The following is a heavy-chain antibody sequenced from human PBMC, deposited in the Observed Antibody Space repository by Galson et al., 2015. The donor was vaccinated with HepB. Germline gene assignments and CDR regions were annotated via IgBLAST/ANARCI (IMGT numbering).Heavy chain of an antibody. CDR1: GGSLSLYY. V-gene: IGHV4-4*07. J-gene: IGHJ4*02. Sequence: ETLSLTCTVSGGSLSLYYWSWIRQPAGKGLEWIGRIYPSGSTHYNPSLTSRVTMSVDTSENQFSLKLNSVTAADTAVYYCARGNGFRSGYYWSFDYWGRGILVTVSS. D-gene: IGHD3-3*01. CDR3: ARGNGFRSGYYWSFDY. CDR2: IYPSGST.